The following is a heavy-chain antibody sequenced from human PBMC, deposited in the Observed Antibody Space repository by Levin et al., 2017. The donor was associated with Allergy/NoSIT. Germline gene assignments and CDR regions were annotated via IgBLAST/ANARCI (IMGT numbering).Heavy chain of an antibody. CDR1: GFTFSSYG. J-gene: IGHJ4*02. D-gene: IGHD4-11*01. Sequence: GGSLRLSCAASGFTFSSYGMHWVRQAPGKGLEWVAVISDDGSNKYYADSVKGRFTISRDNSKNTLYLQMNSLRTEDTAVYYCAKASYSNYFDYWGQGTPVTVSS. V-gene: IGHV3-30*18. CDR2: ISDDGSNK. CDR3: AKASYSNYFDY.